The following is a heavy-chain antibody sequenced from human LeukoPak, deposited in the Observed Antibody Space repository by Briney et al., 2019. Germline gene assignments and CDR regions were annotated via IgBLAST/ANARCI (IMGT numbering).Heavy chain of an antibody. Sequence: ASVKVSCKVSGYTLTELSMHWVRQAPGKGLEWMGGFDPEDGETIYAQKFQGRVTMTEDTSTDTAYMELSSLRSEDTAVYYCARDRAFWSGYFPDAFDIWGQGTMVTVSS. J-gene: IGHJ3*02. CDR2: FDPEDGET. CDR3: ARDRAFWSGYFPDAFDI. D-gene: IGHD3-3*01. V-gene: IGHV1-24*01. CDR1: GYTLTELS.